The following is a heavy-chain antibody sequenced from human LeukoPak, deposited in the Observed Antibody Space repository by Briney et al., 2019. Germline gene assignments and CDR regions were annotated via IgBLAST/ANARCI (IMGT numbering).Heavy chain of an antibody. CDR1: GFTFSDFA. D-gene: IGHD5-18*01. J-gene: IGHJ4*02. CDR3: ATYRQVLLPFES. CDR2: IFRGGGEI. Sequence: PGGSLRLSCAASGFTFSDFAMIWVRQSPGKKGLEWVSIIFRGGGEIHYADSVRGRFTISRDNSKSTLFLQMNSLRAEDTAIYYCATYRQVLLPFESWGQGTLVTVSS. V-gene: IGHV3-23*01.